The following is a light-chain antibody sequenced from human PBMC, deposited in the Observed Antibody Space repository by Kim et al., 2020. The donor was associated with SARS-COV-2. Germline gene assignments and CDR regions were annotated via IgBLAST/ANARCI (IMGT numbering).Light chain of an antibody. Sequence: SAVGDIVTITCRASQGISNYLAWYQQKPGKVPKLLIDAASTLQSGVPSRFSGSGSGTDFTLTISSLQPEDVATYYCQKYNSAPRTFGQGTKVDIK. CDR3: QKYNSAPRT. CDR1: QGISNY. J-gene: IGKJ1*01. V-gene: IGKV1-27*01. CDR2: AAS.